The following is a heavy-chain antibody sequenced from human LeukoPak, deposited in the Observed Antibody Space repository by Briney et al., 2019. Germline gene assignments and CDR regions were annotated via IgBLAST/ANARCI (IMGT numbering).Heavy chain of an antibody. CDR1: GFSFSGFG. CDR3: AKPQVGANYLNAFDI. CDR2: TRNEGSKN. V-gene: IGHV3-30*02. D-gene: IGHD5-24*01. Sequence: PGGSLRLSCAASGFSFSGFGMHWVRQAPGKGLEWVAFTRNEGSKNYYGDSVKGRFTISRDNSKNMLYLQVNSVKAEDTAVYYCAKPQVGANYLNAFDIWAQGTMVTVSS. J-gene: IGHJ3*02.